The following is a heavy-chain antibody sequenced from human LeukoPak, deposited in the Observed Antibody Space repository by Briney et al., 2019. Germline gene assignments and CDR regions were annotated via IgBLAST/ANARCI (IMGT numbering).Heavy chain of an antibody. CDR1: GFNFDNFA. Sequence: PGGSLRFSCVVSGFNFDNFAMHWVRQPLGKGLERVAVISHDGRTKYYADSMKGRITISRDNSKNTLFLQMNNLRSEDTAVYFCARPSPPGDGYNPPDHWGQGTLVTVSS. D-gene: IGHD5-24*01. V-gene: IGHV3-30*04. CDR2: ISHDGRTK. CDR3: ARPSPPGDGYNPPDH. J-gene: IGHJ4*02.